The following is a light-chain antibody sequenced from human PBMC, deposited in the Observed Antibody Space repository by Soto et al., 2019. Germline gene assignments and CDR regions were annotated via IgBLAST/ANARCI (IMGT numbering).Light chain of an antibody. V-gene: IGLV2-14*01. CDR1: TSDVGGYNY. CDR3: SSYTSSSTPYV. J-gene: IGLJ1*01. CDR2: EVT. Sequence: QSALTQPASVSGSPGQSITISCTGTTSDVGGYNYVSWYQQHPGKAPKLMIYEVTNRPSGVSNRFSGSKSGNTASLTISGLHAADEADYYCSSYTSSSTPYVFGTGTKVTVL.